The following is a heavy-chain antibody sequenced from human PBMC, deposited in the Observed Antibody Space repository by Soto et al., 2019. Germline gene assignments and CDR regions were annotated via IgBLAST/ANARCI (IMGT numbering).Heavy chain of an antibody. V-gene: IGHV4-30-4*01. CDR2: VYYTGST. J-gene: IGHJ5*02. Sequence: SETLSLTCTVSVASIRSTDYYWSWIRQAPGKGLEWIGYVYYTGSTYYNPSLMSRLTISVDTSKNQFSLKLTSVTAAETAVYYCVRTARQGAVARHRFDRWGQGTQVTVS. CDR1: VASIRSTDYY. CDR3: VRTARQGAVARHRFDR.